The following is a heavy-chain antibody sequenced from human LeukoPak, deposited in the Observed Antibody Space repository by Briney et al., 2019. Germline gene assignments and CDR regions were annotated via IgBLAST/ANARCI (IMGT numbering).Heavy chain of an antibody. D-gene: IGHD2-8*01. CDR2: ISCSGGST. Sequence: GGSLRLSCAASGFTFSSYAMSWVRQAPGKGLEWVSAISCSGGSTYYADSVKGRFTISRDNSKNTLYLQMNSLRADDTAVYYCAKGVVLMVYAIADYWGQGTLVTVSS. CDR1: GFTFSSYA. V-gene: IGHV3-23*01. J-gene: IGHJ4*02. CDR3: AKGVVLMVYAIADY.